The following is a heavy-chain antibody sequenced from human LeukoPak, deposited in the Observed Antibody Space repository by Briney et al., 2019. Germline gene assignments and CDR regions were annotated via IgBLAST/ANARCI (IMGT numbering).Heavy chain of an antibody. CDR3: ARDLRDSSGYYYYTFDY. CDR1: GGSISSYY. CDR2: IYTSGST. D-gene: IGHD3-22*01. Sequence: PSETLSLTCTVSGGSISSYYWTWIRQPAGKGLEWIGRIYTSGSTNYNPSLKSRVTMSVDTSKNQFSLKLTPVTAADTAVYYCARDLRDSSGYYYYTFDYWGQGTLVTVSS. V-gene: IGHV4-4*07. J-gene: IGHJ4*02.